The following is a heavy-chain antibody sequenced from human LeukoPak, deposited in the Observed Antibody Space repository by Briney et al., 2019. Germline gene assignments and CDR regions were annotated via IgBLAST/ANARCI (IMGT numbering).Heavy chain of an antibody. Sequence: SETLSLTCAVSGGSISSGGYSWSWIRQPPGKGLEWIGYIYYSGSTYYNPSFKSRVTISVDTSKNQFSLKLSSETAADTAVYYCARSKPGRGYSYGPMDAWGKGTTVTISS. D-gene: IGHD5-18*01. V-gene: IGHV4-30-4*07. J-gene: IGHJ6*03. CDR3: ARSKPGRGYSYGPMDA. CDR1: GGSISSGGYS. CDR2: IYYSGST.